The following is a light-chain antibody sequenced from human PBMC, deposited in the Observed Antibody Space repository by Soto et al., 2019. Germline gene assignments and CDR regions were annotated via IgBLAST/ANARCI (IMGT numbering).Light chain of an antibody. Sequence: SYELTQPPSVSVSPGQTASITCSGDKLGDKFACWYQQKPGQSPVLVIHQDSKRPSGIPERFSGSNSGNTATLTISGTQAMDEADYYCQAWDSSTRVFGTGTKLTVL. J-gene: IGLJ1*01. CDR1: KLGDKF. CDR3: QAWDSSTRV. V-gene: IGLV3-1*01. CDR2: QDS.